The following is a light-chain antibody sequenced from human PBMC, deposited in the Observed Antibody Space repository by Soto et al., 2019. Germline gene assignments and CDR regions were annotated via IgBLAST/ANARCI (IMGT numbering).Light chain of an antibody. CDR3: MQPLQSWT. CDR1: QSLLHSNGYNY. Sequence: DIVMTQSPLCLPVTPGEPASISCSSSQSLLHSNGYNYLDWYLQKPGQSPQLLIYLGSNRASGVPDRFSGSGSGTDFTLKISRVEAEDVGVYYCMQPLQSWTFGQGTKVDIK. J-gene: IGKJ1*01. V-gene: IGKV2-28*01. CDR2: LGS.